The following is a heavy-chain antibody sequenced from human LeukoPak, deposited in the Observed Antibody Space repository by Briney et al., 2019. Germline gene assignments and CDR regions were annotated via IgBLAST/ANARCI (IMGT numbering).Heavy chain of an antibody. CDR2: IYYSGST. Sequence: SETLSLTCTVSGDSISSSSYYWGWIRQPPGKGLEWIGSIYYSGSTYYNPSLKSRVTISVDTSKNQFSLKLSSVTAADTAVYYCARLGSSSYYYYYMDVWGKGTTVTVSS. D-gene: IGHD6-6*01. CDR3: ARLGSSSYYYYYMDV. V-gene: IGHV4-39*01. CDR1: GDSISSSSYY. J-gene: IGHJ6*03.